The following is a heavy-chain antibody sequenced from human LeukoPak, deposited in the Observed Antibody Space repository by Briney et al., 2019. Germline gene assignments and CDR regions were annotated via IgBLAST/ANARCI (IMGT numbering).Heavy chain of an antibody. D-gene: IGHD3-10*01. CDR2: INPNSGGT. CDR3: ASGSYYYGSGSYCDY. CDR1: GYTFTGYY. Sequence: EASVKVSCKASGYTFTGYYMHWVRQAPGQGLEWMGWINPNSGGTNYAQKFQGRVTMTRDTSISTAYMELSRLRSDDTAVYYCASGSYYYGSGSYCDYWGQGTLVTVSS. J-gene: IGHJ4*02. V-gene: IGHV1-2*02.